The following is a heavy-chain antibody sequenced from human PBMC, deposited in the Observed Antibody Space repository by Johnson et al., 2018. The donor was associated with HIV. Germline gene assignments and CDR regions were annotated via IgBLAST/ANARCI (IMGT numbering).Heavy chain of an antibody. D-gene: IGHD3-3*01. V-gene: IGHV3-9*01. CDR2: IRWNSETT. Sequence: VESGGGVVQPGRSLRLSCAASGFTFDDYDMTWVRQSPGKGLQWVSGIRWNSETTAYADAVKGRFIISRDNAKNSLYLQMNSLGPEDTAFYYCVKGSNFGGTPESFAIWGQGTLVTVSS. J-gene: IGHJ3*02. CDR3: VKGSNFGGTPESFAI. CDR1: GFTFDDYD.